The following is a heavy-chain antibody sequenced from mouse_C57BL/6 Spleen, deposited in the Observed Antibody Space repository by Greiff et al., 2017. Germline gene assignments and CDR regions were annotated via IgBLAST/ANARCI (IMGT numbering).Heavy chain of an antibody. V-gene: IGHV1-55*01. J-gene: IGHJ3*01. CDR1: GYTFTSYW. D-gene: IGHD2-4*01. CDR3: ARFAFDYDVGFAY. Sequence: VKLQQPGAELVKPGASVKMSCKASGYTFTSYWITWVKQRPGQGLEWIGDIYPGSGSTNYNEKFKSKATLTVDTSSSTAYMQLSSLTSEDSAVYYCARFAFDYDVGFAYWGQGTLVTVSA. CDR2: IYPGSGST.